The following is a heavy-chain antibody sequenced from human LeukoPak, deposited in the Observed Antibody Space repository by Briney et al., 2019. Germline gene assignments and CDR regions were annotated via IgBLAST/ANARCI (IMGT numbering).Heavy chain of an antibody. CDR3: ARHFSTYSYGLDV. CDR2: MNPDGSAK. V-gene: IGHV3-7*01. D-gene: IGHD3-3*02. Sequence: QAGGSLRLSCAASGFTFSNFWMSWVRQARGKGLEWVANMNPDGSAKYYVDSVTGRFTISRDNAENSLYLQMNSLRPEDTAVYYCARHFSTYSYGLDVWGQGTTVTVSS. CDR1: GFTFSNFW. J-gene: IGHJ6*02.